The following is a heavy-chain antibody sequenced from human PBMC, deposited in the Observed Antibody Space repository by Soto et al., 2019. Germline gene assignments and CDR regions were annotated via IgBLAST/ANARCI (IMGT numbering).Heavy chain of an antibody. J-gene: IGHJ6*03. D-gene: IGHD5-12*01. CDR2: IKQDGSEK. CDR1: GFTFSSYW. Sequence: PGGSLRLSCAASGFTFSSYWMSWVRQAPGKGLEWVANIKQDGSEKYYVDSVKGRFTISRDNAKNSLYLQMNSLRAEDMAVYYCAREKSVVATIRYFYYMDVWGRGTTVTVSS. V-gene: IGHV3-7*01. CDR3: AREKSVVATIRYFYYMDV.